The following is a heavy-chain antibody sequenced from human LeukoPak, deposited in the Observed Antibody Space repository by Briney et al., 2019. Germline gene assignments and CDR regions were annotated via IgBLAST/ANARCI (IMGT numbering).Heavy chain of an antibody. J-gene: IGHJ4*02. CDR1: GYTFTNDY. CDR2: INPGDGAT. Sequence: ASVKVSCKTSGYTFTNDYMHWVRQAPGQGLEWMGVINPGDGATKYAQKFQGRVTTTRDTSTSTLYMGLSSLRSEDTAMYYCSKVGQLVFDYWGQGTLVTVSS. V-gene: IGHV1-46*03. D-gene: IGHD6-6*01. CDR3: SKVGQLVFDY.